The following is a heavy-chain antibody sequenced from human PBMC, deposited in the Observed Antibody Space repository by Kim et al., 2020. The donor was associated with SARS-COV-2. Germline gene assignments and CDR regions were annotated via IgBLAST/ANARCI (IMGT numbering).Heavy chain of an antibody. CDR1: GFTFSSYG. CDR3: AKDGGSYSYYYYGMDV. J-gene: IGHJ6*02. CDR2: ISYDGSNK. D-gene: IGHD1-26*01. Sequence: GGSLRLSCAASGFTFSSYGMHWVRQAPGKGLEWVAVISYDGSNKYYADSVKGRFTISRDNSKNTLYLQMNSLRAEDTDVYYCAKDGGSYSYYYYGMDVWGQGTTVTVSS. V-gene: IGHV3-30*18.